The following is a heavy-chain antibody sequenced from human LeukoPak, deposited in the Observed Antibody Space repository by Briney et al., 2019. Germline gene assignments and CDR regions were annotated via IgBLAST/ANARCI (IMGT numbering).Heavy chain of an antibody. CDR3: ASTPYSGSYYWYFDL. D-gene: IGHD1-26*01. J-gene: IGHJ2*01. CDR2: INHSGST. Sequence: SETLSLTCAVYGGSFGGYYWSWIRQPPGKGLEWIGEINHSGSTNYNPSLKSRVTISVDTSKNQFSLKLSSVTAADTAVYYCASTPYSGSYYWYFDLWGRGTLVTVSS. CDR1: GGSFGGYY. V-gene: IGHV4-34*01.